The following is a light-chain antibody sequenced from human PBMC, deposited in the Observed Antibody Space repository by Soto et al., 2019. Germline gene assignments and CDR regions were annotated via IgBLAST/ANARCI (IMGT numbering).Light chain of an antibody. Sequence: QSALTQPRSVSGSPGQSVTISCTGTNSDVGGYKYVSWYQQYPGKAPKLMMYDVSKRPSGVPDRFSGSKSVNTASLTISGLQAEDEADYFCCSYAGSYSYVFGTGTKLTVL. CDR2: DVS. CDR3: CSYAGSYSYV. J-gene: IGLJ1*01. CDR1: NSDVGGYKY. V-gene: IGLV2-11*01.